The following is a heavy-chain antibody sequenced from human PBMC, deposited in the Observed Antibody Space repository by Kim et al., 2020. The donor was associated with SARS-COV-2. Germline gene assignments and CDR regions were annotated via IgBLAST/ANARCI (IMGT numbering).Heavy chain of an antibody. CDR2: SYYTGSS. CDR3: ARYMVGPTKVTCFDV. V-gene: IGHV4-39*01. Sequence: SETLSLTCTVSGGSISSNNYYWEWIRQPPGKGLEWIGYSYYTGSSHYNPCLKSRGTITVETSKNQFSLKMSSVTAADMAVYYCARYMVGPTKVTCFDVWGQGTMVTVSS. J-gene: IGHJ3*01. D-gene: IGHD3-10*01. CDR1: GGSISSNNYY.